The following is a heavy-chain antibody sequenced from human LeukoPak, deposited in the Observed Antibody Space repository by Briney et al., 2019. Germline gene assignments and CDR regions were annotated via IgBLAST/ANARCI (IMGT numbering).Heavy chain of an antibody. CDR2: FYIDGST. J-gene: IGHJ3*02. D-gene: IGHD4/OR15-4a*01. V-gene: IGHV3-53*01. CDR1: GFPVSSNY. Sequence: GGSLRLSCAASGFPVSSNYMSWVRQAPGKGLEWVSVFYIDGSTYYADSVKGRFTISRDNAKNSLYLQMNSLRAEDTAVYYCAREGLTHDAFDIWGQGTTVTVSS. CDR3: AREGLTHDAFDI.